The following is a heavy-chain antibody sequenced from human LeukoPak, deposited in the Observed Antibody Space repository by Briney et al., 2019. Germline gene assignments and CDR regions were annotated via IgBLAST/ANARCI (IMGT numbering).Heavy chain of an antibody. CDR3: EKEVRGDIDY. J-gene: IGHJ4*02. V-gene: IGHV1-69*05. Sequence: ASVKVSCKASGGTFSSYAISWVRQAPGQGLEWMGGIIPIFGTANYAQKFPGRVTITKDESTTTAYLTLSSLKSRHTALHYCEKEVRGDIDYWGEGSLLSVCS. CDR2: IIPIFGTA. D-gene: IGHD3-10*01. CDR1: GGTFSSYA.